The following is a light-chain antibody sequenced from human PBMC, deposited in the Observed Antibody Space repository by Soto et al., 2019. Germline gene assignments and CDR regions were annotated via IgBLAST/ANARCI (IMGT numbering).Light chain of an antibody. CDR2: GAS. Sequence: IVMTQSPATLSVSPGERATLSCRASQSVSSNLAWYQQKPGQAPRLLIYGASTRATGIPARFSGSGSGTEFTLTISSRQSEDFAVYYCQQYNNWPPYTFGQGTKLEIK. CDR1: QSVSSN. V-gene: IGKV3-15*01. CDR3: QQYNNWPPYT. J-gene: IGKJ2*01.